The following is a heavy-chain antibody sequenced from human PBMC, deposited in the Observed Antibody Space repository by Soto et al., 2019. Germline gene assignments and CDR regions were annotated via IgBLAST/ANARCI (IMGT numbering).Heavy chain of an antibody. CDR3: ATWLLREHAFDI. CDR2: LYSTDGT. V-gene: IGHV3-23*01. CDR1: GFTFSSYA. J-gene: IGHJ3*02. Sequence: GSLRLSCAASGFTFSSYAMSWVRQAPGKGLEWVSALYSTDGTFYADSVKGRFSTSKDSSKNTFYLQLNSLRPDDTAVYYCATWLLREHAFDIWGLGTKVTVSS. D-gene: IGHD4-17*01.